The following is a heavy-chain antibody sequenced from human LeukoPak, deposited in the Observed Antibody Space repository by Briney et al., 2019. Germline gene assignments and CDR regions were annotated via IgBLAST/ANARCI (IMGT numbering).Heavy chain of an antibody. V-gene: IGHV1-24*01. CDR3: ATTTGTTKGAFDI. D-gene: IGHD1-1*01. CDR2: FDPEDGET. Sequence: ASVKVSCKVSGYTLTELSMHWLRQAPGKGLEWVGGFDPEDGETIYAQKFQGRVTMTEDTSTDTAYMELSSLRSEDTAVYYCATTTGTTKGAFDIWGQGTMVTVSS. CDR1: GYTLTELS. J-gene: IGHJ3*02.